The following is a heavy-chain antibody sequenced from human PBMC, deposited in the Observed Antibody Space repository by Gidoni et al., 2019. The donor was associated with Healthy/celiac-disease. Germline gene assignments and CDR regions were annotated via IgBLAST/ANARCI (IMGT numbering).Heavy chain of an antibody. Sequence: QVQLQESGPGLVKPSQTLSLTCTVSGGSISSGSYYWSWIRQPAGKGLEWIGRIYTSGSTNYNPSLKSRVTISVDTSKNQFSLKLSSVTAADTAVYYCARGIPNDYVWGSYRSYAFDIWGQGTMVTVSS. D-gene: IGHD3-16*02. V-gene: IGHV4-61*02. J-gene: IGHJ3*02. CDR2: IYTSGST. CDR3: ARGIPNDYVWGSYRSYAFDI. CDR1: GGSISSGSYY.